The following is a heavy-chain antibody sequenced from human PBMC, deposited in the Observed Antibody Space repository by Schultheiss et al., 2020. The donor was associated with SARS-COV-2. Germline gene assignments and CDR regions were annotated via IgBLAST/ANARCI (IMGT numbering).Heavy chain of an antibody. CDR3: ARGRYLGYCSGGSCPSTYFDY. CDR1: GDSVSSNSAA. Sequence: SETLSLTCAISGDSVSSNSAAWNWIRQSPSRGLEWLGRTYYRSKWYNDYAVSVKSRITINPDTSKNQFSLKLSSVTAADTAVYYCARGRYLGYCSGGSCPSTYFDYWGQGTLVTVSS. D-gene: IGHD2-15*01. V-gene: IGHV6-1*01. CDR2: TYYRSKWYN. J-gene: IGHJ4*02.